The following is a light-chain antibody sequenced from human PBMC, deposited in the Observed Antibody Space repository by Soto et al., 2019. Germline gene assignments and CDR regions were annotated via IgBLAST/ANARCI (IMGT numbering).Light chain of an antibody. CDR3: QHYGSSSWT. V-gene: IGKV3-20*01. Sequence: EIVLTQSPGTLSFSPGERATLSCRASQSVSSSYLAWYQQKPGQAPRLLIYGASSRATGIPDRFSGSGSGTDFTLTISRLEPEDFEVYYCQHYGSSSWTFGQGTKVDIK. CDR1: QSVSSSY. J-gene: IGKJ1*01. CDR2: GAS.